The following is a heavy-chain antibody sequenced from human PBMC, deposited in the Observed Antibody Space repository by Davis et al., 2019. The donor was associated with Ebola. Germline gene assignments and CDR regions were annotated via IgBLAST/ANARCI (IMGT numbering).Heavy chain of an antibody. CDR1: GFTFSRYA. CDR2: ISGSGDKT. V-gene: IGHV3-23*01. Sequence: PGGSLRLSCAASGFTFSRYAISWVRQAPGKGLEWVSTISGSGDKTYYADSVKGRFTVSRDGAKYTVHLQMISLTGEDTAVYYCARDRFFCGAGTCNDGDFDHWGQGTLVTVSS. CDR3: ARDRFFCGAGTCNDGDFDH. D-gene: IGHD2-15*01. J-gene: IGHJ4*02.